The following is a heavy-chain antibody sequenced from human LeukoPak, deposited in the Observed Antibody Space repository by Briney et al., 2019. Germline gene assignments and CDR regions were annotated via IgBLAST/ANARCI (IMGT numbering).Heavy chain of an antibody. Sequence: GGSLRLSCTASGFAFDEHGMSWVRQVPGKGLEWVSGINWSGGSTGYADPLRGRFTISRDNAKNSLYLQLDSLRAEDTALYYCARAPITSPFYFDYWGQGILVTVSS. CDR3: ARAPITSPFYFDY. V-gene: IGHV3-20*04. D-gene: IGHD2-2*01. CDR2: INWSGGST. CDR1: GFAFDEHG. J-gene: IGHJ4*02.